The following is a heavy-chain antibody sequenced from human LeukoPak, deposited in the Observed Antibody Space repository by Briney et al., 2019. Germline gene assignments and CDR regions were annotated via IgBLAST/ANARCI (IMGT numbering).Heavy chain of an antibody. CDR1: GGSFSGYY. D-gene: IGHD6-25*01. J-gene: IGHJ5*02. V-gene: IGHV4-34*01. CDR3: ARRPRIAAHKLDP. Sequence: PSETLSLTCAVYGGSFSGYYWSWIRQPPGKGLEWIGEINHSGSTNYNPSLKSRVTISVDTSKNQFSLKLSSVTAADTAVYYCARRPRIAAHKLDPWGQGTLVTVSS. CDR2: INHSGST.